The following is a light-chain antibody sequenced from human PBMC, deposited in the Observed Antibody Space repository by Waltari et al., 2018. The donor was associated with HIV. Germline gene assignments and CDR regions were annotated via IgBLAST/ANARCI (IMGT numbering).Light chain of an antibody. Sequence: QSALTQPASVSGSPGQSITVSCTGTSSDVGAYNYVSWYQQTPVTAPTLVIYEVSYRPSGISNRFSGSKSGNTASLTISGLQTEDEADYYCSSFTTTSTLLFGGGTKVTVL. CDR1: SSDVGAYNY. CDR3: SSFTTTSTLL. CDR2: EVS. J-gene: IGLJ2*01. V-gene: IGLV2-14*01.